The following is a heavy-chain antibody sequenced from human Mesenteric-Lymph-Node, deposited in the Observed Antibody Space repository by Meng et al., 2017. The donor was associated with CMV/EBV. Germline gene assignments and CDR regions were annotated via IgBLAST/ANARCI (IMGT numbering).Heavy chain of an antibody. CDR1: GVTVRDNY. J-gene: IGHJ4*02. CDR2: IYRGDNT. CDR3: AGVSLTNRSLDY. V-gene: IGHV3-66*01. D-gene: IGHD1-14*01. Sequence: VHLVGSGGGLVQPWGTLRLSWADSGVTVRDNYMSWVRQAPGKGLEWVCIIYRGDNTYYIDSVKDRFTISRDTSKNSMSLQLNCMRAADTAVYYCAGVSLTNRSLDYWGQGTLVTVSS.